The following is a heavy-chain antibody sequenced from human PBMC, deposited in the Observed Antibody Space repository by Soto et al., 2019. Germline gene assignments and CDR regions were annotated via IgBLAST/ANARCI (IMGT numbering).Heavy chain of an antibody. CDR1: GFTFSDYY. Sequence: QVQLVESGGGLVKPGGSLRLSCTVSGFTFSDYYMSWIRQAPGKGLEWLSYISSSGSMIQYADSVKGRFTITRDNAKNSLYLQMNRLRAEATAVYYCAREAFDSDALDMWGQGTMVTVSS. CDR2: ISSSGSMI. D-gene: IGHD3-22*01. J-gene: IGHJ3*02. CDR3: AREAFDSDALDM. V-gene: IGHV3-11*01.